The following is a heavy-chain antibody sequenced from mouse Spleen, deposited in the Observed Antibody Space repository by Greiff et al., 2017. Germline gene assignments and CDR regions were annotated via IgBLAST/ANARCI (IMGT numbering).Heavy chain of an antibody. Sequence: VQLKESGPGLVKPSQSLSLTCTVTGYSITSDYAWNWIRQFPGNKLEWMGYISYSGSTSYNPSLKSRISITRDTSKNQFFLQLNSVTTEDTATYYCARSGLNAMDYWGQGTSVTVSS. V-gene: IGHV3-2*02. CDR3: ARSGLNAMDY. CDR2: ISYSGST. J-gene: IGHJ4*01. CDR1: GYSITSDYA. D-gene: IGHD2-2*01.